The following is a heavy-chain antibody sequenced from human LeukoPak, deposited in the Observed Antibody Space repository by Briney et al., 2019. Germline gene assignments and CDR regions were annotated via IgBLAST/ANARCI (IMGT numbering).Heavy chain of an antibody. V-gene: IGHV3-30*18. CDR2: ISYDGSNK. Sequence: GGSLRLSCAASGFTFSSYGMHWVRQAPGKGLEWVAVISYDGSNKYYADSVKGRFTISRDNSKNTLYLQMNSLRAEDTAVYYCAKAGNGDYWGQGTLVTVSS. J-gene: IGHJ4*02. CDR3: AKAGNGDY. CDR1: GFTFSSYG. D-gene: IGHD1-1*01.